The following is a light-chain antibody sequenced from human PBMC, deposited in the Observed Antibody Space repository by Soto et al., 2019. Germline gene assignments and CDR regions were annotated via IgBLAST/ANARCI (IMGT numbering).Light chain of an antibody. V-gene: IGKV4-1*01. CDR1: KSVLYSCNNKNY. J-gene: IGKJ1*01. Sequence: DIVMTQSPDSLAVSLGERATINCKSSKSVLYSCNNKNYLARYQHKPGQPPKMLIYWASTRESGVTDRFSGSGSGTDFTITISSLQAEDVAVYYCQQYYSPWTFGQGTKVELK. CDR2: WAS. CDR3: QQYYSPWT.